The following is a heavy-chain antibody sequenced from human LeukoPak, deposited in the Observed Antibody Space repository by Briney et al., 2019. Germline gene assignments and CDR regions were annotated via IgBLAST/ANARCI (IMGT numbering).Heavy chain of an antibody. V-gene: IGHV4-38-2*02. Sequence: SETLSLTCTVSGYSISSGYYWGWIRQPPGKGLEWIGSIYHSGSTYYNPSLKSRVTISVDTSKNQFSLKLSSVTAADTAVYYCARDSAAWELLNWFDPWGQGTLVTVSS. D-gene: IGHD1-26*01. J-gene: IGHJ5*02. CDR1: GYSISSGYY. CDR3: ARDSAAWELLNWFDP. CDR2: IYHSGST.